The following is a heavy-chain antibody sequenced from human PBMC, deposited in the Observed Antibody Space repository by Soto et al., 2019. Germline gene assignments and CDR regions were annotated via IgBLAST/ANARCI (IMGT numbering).Heavy chain of an antibody. V-gene: IGHV3-21*01. Sequence: EVRLVESGGGLVKPGGSLRLSCAASGFTFNKYSMNWVRQAPGKGLELVSSITSKTGDQYYADSVKGRFIISRDNTKKSLSLQVTSLRDEDTAVYYCARDLMPNDRGLGDLAYWGQGHLVTVSS. J-gene: IGHJ1*01. CDR3: ARDLMPNDRGLGDLAY. CDR1: GFTFNKYS. D-gene: IGHD3-22*01. CDR2: ITSKTGDQ.